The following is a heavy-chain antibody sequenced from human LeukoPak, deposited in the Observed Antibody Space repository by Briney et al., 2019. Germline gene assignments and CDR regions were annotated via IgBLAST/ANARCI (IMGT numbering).Heavy chain of an antibody. CDR1: AGSINRLY. D-gene: IGHD1-26*01. Sequence: SETLSLTCTVSAGSINRLYWNWIRQSPGKGLEWIGYIHHSGSTKYNPSLQSRVTMSMDTSKNQVSLKLSSVSAADSAVYSCATNTGSYFAWFDYWGQGTLVTVSS. CDR2: IHHSGST. J-gene: IGHJ4*02. V-gene: IGHV4-59*11. CDR3: ATNTGSYFAWFDY.